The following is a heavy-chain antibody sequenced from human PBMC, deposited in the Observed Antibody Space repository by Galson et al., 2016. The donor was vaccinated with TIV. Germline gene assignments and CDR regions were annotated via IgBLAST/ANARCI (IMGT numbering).Heavy chain of an antibody. D-gene: IGHD4-17*01. CDR1: GFSLTTTGMC. V-gene: IGHV2-70*11. CDR3: ARTPYGDSFGWYFDL. Sequence: PALVKPTQTLTLTCTFSGFSLTTTGMCVSWIRQAPGKGLEWLARIAWDDDKYYSISLKSRLTVSKDTSKNQVVLTMTDMDPVDTATYYCARTPYGDSFGWYFDLWGRGTLVTASS. J-gene: IGHJ2*01. CDR2: IAWDDDK.